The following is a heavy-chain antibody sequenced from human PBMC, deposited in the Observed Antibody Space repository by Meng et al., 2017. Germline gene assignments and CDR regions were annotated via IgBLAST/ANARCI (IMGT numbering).Heavy chain of an antibody. CDR3: ARNRGDGYNYVYFDY. CDR1: GGSISSGGYY. D-gene: IGHD5-24*01. Sequence: SETLSLTCTVSGGSISSGGYYWSWIRQHPGKGREWIGYIYYSGSTYYNPSLKSRVTISVDTSKNQFSLKLSSVTAADTAVYYCARNRGDGYNYVYFDYWGQGTLVTVSS. CDR2: IYYSGST. J-gene: IGHJ4*02. V-gene: IGHV4-31*03.